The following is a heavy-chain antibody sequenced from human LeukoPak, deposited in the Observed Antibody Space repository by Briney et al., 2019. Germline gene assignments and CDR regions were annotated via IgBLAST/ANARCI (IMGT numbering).Heavy chain of an antibody. CDR1: GGSISSSSYY. CDR3: ARAFYPGYYSYMAV. CDR2: IYYSGST. J-gene: IGHJ6*03. Sequence: PSETLSLTCTVSGGSISSSSYYWSWIRQPPGKGLEWIGYIYYSGSTNYNPSLKSRVTISVDTSKNQFSLKLSSVTAADTAVYYCARAFYPGYYSYMAVWGKGTTVTVSS. D-gene: IGHD3-3*02. V-gene: IGHV4-61*01.